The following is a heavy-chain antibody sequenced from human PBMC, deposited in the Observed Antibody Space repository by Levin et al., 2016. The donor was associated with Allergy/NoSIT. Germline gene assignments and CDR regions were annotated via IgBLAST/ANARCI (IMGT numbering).Heavy chain of an antibody. V-gene: IGHV3-15*01. D-gene: IGHD3-10*01. CDR3: TTFWEHWSYGSGSSLFDY. J-gene: IGHJ4*02. CDR1: GFTFSNAW. Sequence: GESLKISCAASGFTFSNAWMSWVRQAPGKGLEWVGRIKSKTDGGTTDFAAPVKGRFTISRDDSKTTVYLQMNSLKTEDTAVYYCTTFWEHWSYGSGSSLFDYWGQGTLVTVSS. CDR2: IKSKTDGGTT.